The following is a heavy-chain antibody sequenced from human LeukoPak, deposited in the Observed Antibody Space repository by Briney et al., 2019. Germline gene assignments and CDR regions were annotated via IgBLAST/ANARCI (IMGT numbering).Heavy chain of an antibody. Sequence: PSETLSLTCTISGGSISRFYWSWIRQPAGKGLEWIGRINISGSTNCNSSLKSRVTMSVDTSKNQFSLKLTSVTAADTAVYYCARGTADLDYWGQGTLVTVSS. V-gene: IGHV4-4*07. CDR1: GGSISRFY. CDR2: INISGST. D-gene: IGHD6-13*01. CDR3: ARGTADLDY. J-gene: IGHJ4*02.